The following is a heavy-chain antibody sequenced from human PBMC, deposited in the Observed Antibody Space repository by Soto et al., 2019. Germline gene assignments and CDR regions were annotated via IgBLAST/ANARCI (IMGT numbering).Heavy chain of an antibody. CDR2: IDIGGNT. CDR3: ARGRGSTGYLGREHYFDY. V-gene: IGHV3-66*01. J-gene: IGHJ4*02. CDR1: GFSVTNIY. D-gene: IGHD2-2*01. Sequence: EVQVVESGGGLVQPGGSLRLSCAASGFSVTNIYMNWVRQAPGKGLEWVSIIDIGGNTYYADSVKDRFTISRDNSRNTLYLHMDSLRAEDTAVYYCARGRGSTGYLGREHYFDYWGQGTLVTVSP.